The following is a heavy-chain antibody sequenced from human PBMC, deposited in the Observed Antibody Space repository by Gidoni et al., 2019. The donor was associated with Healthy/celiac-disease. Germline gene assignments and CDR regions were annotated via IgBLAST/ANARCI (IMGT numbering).Heavy chain of an antibody. CDR3: ARFLESPKYYYYGMDV. CDR2: IYYSGST. J-gene: IGHJ6*02. Sequence: QVQLQESGPGLVQPSETLSLTCTVSGGSISSYYWRWIRQPPGKGLEWIGYIYYSGSTNSNPSLKSRVTISVDTSKNQFSLKLSSVTAADTAVYYCARFLESPKYYYYGMDVWGQGTTVTVSS. CDR1: GGSISSYY. V-gene: IGHV4-59*01.